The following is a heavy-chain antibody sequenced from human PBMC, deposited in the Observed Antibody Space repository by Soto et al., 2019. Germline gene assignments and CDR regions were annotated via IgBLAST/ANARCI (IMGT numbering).Heavy chain of an antibody. CDR1: GFTFSSYS. J-gene: IGHJ4*02. V-gene: IGHV3-48*01. CDR2: ISSSSSTI. CDR3: AREFSPRVFWSGYYTDY. D-gene: IGHD3-3*01. Sequence: GGSLRLSCAASGFTFSSYSMNWVRQAPGKGLEWVSYISSSSSTIYYADSVKGRFTISRDNAKNSLYLQMNSLRAEDTAVYYCAREFSPRVFWSGYYTDYWGQGTLVTVSS.